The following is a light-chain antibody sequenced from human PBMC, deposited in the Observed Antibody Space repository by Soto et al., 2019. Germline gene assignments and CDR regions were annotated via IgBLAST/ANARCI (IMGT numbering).Light chain of an antibody. V-gene: IGLV2-8*01. CDR3: SSYAGSNNFR. J-gene: IGLJ2*01. CDR1: SSDVGGFNY. CDR2: EVS. Sequence: QSVLTQPPSASGSPGQSVTISCTGTSSDVGGFNYVSWYQQHPGKAPKLMIYEVSKRPSGVPDRFSGSKSGNTASLTVAGLQDEDEADYYCSSYAGSNNFRFGGGTKLSVL.